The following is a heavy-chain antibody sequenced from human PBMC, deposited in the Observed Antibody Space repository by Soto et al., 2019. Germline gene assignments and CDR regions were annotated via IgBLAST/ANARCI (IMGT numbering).Heavy chain of an antibody. Sequence: QVQLQESGPGLVKPSETLSLTCTVSGGSISSYYWSWIRQPPGKGLEWIGYIYYSGSTNYNPSLKXRXTXXVDTSKNQFSLKLSSVTAADTAVYYCARGAGKTDYWGQGTLVTVSS. V-gene: IGHV4-59*01. J-gene: IGHJ4*02. CDR2: IYYSGST. CDR1: GGSISSYY. CDR3: ARGAGKTDY.